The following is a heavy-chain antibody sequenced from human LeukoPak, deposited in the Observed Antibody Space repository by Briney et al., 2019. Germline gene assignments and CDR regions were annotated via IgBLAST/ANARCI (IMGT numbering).Heavy chain of an antibody. Sequence: PGGSLRLSCAASRFTFSSYGMHWVRQAPGKGLEWVAFIRYDGSNKYYADSVKGRFTISRDNSKNTLYLQMNSLRAEDTAVYYCAKQFDYGDYYFDYWGQGTLVTVSS. D-gene: IGHD4-17*01. CDR1: RFTFSSYG. CDR3: AKQFDYGDYYFDY. J-gene: IGHJ4*02. V-gene: IGHV3-30*02. CDR2: IRYDGSNK.